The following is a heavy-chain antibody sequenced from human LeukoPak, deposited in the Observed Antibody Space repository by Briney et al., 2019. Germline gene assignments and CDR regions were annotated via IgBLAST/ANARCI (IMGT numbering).Heavy chain of an antibody. CDR3: AKGRLTTVISYLFDC. CDR2: ISGSGGTT. J-gene: IGHJ4*02. V-gene: IGHV3-23*01. CDR1: GFTFASYA. Sequence: GGSLRLSCAASGFTFASYAMSWVRQAPGKGLEWVSSISGSGGTTYYADSVKGRFTISRDKSQCTLYLQMNSLRADDTAVYYCAKGRLTTVISYLFDCWGQGTLVTVSS. D-gene: IGHD4-17*01.